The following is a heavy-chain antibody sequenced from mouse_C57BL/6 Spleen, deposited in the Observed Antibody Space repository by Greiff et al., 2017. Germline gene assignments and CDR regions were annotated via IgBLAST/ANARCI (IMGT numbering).Heavy chain of an antibody. D-gene: IGHD2-2*01. CDR2: INPSSGYT. CDR1: GYTFTSYW. Sequence: QVQLQQSGAELAKPGASVKLSCKASGYTFTSYWMHWVKQRPGQGLEWIGYINPSSGYTKYNQKFKDKATLTADKSSSTAYMQLSSLTYEDSAVYYCAMRGYGYDDAMDYWGQGNSVTVSS. V-gene: IGHV1-7*01. J-gene: IGHJ4*01. CDR3: AMRGYGYDDAMDY.